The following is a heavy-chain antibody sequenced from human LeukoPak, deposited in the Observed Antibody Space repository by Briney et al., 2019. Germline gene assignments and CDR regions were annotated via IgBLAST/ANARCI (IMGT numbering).Heavy chain of an antibody. V-gene: IGHV4-59*01. CDR1: GGSISSYY. Sequence: SETLSLTCTVSGGSISSYYWSWIRQPPGKGLEWIGYIYYSGSTNYNPSLKSRVTISVDTSKNQFSLKLSSVTAADTAVYYCARVPLYDFWSGYFGGRNYSYYMDVWGKGTTVTVSS. J-gene: IGHJ6*03. D-gene: IGHD3-3*01. CDR2: IYYSGST. CDR3: ARVPLYDFWSGYFGGRNYSYYMDV.